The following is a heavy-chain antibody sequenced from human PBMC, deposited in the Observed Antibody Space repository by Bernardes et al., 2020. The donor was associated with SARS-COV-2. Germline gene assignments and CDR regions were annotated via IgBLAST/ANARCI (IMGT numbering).Heavy chain of an antibody. CDR2: LNGDGNSI. Sequence: GSLRLSCTASGFTFSSYWMPWVRHAPGTGLVWVSRLNGDGNSINYADSVKGRFTLSRDNAKHTVYLQINSLRPEDTAIYYCARGSGNYYFDYWGQGTLVTVS. CDR1: GFTFSSYW. D-gene: IGHD1-26*01. J-gene: IGHJ4*02. CDR3: ARGSGNYYFDY. V-gene: IGHV3-74*01.